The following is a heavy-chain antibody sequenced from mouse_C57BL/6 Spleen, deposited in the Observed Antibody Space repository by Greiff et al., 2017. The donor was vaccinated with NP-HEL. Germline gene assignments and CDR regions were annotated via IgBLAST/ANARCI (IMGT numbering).Heavy chain of an antibody. CDR1: GYTFTDYY. V-gene: IGHV1-26*01. J-gene: IGHJ4*01. CDR3: ARSRQLRLRKDAMDY. CDR2: INPNNGGT. Sequence: VQLQQSGPELVKPGASVKISCKASGYTFTDYYMNWVKQSHGKSLEWIGDINPNNGGTSYNQKFKGKATLTVDKSSSTAYMELRSLTSEDSAVYYCARSRQLRLRKDAMDYWGQGTSVTVSS. D-gene: IGHD3-2*02.